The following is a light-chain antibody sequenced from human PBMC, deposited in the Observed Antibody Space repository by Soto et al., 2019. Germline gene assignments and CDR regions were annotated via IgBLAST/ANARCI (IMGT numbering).Light chain of an antibody. V-gene: IGKV1-39*01. CDR2: AAS. J-gene: IGKJ1*01. Sequence: DIQMTQSPSSLSASVGDRVTITCRASQSISSSLNWYQQKPGKAPKLLIYAASSLQSGVPSRFSGSGSGTDFTLTISNLQPEDFATYYCQQSYSTPPTFGQGTKVDIK. CDR1: QSISSS. CDR3: QQSYSTPPT.